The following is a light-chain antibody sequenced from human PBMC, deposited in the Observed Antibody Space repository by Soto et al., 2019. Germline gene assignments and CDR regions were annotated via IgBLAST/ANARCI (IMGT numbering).Light chain of an antibody. V-gene: IGKV1-6*01. CDR1: QDIRVD. Sequence: AIQMTQSPPSLSASVGDRVIITCRASQDIRVDVGWLQQRPGHAPNLLIYAASTLHTGVPSTFTGSGSGTDFINDLQPEDVATYFCLQDYDFPYTFGQGTKLEI. J-gene: IGKJ2*01. CDR2: AAS. CDR3: LQDYDFPYT.